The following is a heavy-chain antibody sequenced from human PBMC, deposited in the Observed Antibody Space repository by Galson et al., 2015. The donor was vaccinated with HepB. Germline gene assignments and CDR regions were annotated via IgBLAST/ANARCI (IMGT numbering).Heavy chain of an antibody. CDR1: GYTFTSYG. CDR3: ARGGHFDWSTYYYGMDV. V-gene: IGHV1-18*04. D-gene: IGHD3-9*01. Sequence: SVKVSCKASGYTFTSYGISWVRQAPGQGLEWMGWISAYNGNTNYAQKLQGRVTMTTDTSTSTAYMELRSLRSDDTAVYYCARGGHFDWSTYYYGMDVWGQGTTVTVSS. CDR2: ISAYNGNT. J-gene: IGHJ6*02.